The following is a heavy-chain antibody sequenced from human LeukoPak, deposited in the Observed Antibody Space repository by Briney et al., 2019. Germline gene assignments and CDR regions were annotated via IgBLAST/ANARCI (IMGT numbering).Heavy chain of an antibody. J-gene: IGHJ5*02. CDR2: IYYSGST. D-gene: IGHD3-16*01. CDR3: ARDGTYYDYVWGATSGFDP. V-gene: IGHV4-39*07. CDR1: GGSISSSSYY. Sequence: SETLSLTCTVSGGSISSSSYYWGWIRQPPGKGLEWIGSIYYSGSTYYNPSLKSRVTISVDTSKNQFSLKLSSVTAADTAVYYCARDGTYYDYVWGATSGFDPWGQGTLVTVSS.